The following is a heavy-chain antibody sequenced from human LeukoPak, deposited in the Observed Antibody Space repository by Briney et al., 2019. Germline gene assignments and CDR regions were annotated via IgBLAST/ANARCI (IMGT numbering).Heavy chain of an antibody. V-gene: IGHV1-69*05. CDR2: IIPIFGTA. D-gene: IGHD1-7*01. CDR1: GGTFSSYA. Sequence: SVKVSCKASGGTFSSYAISWVRQAPGQGLEWMGGIIPIFGTANYAQKFQGRVTITTDESTSTAYMELSSLRSEDTAVYYCARDNYAGASWFDPWGQGTLVTVSS. CDR3: ARDNYAGASWFDP. J-gene: IGHJ5*02.